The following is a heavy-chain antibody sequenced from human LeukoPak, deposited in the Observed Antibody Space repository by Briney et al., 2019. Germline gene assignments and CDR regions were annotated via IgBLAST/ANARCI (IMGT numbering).Heavy chain of an antibody. CDR2: INPNSGGA. CDR1: GYTFIGYY. V-gene: IGHV1-2*02. J-gene: IGHJ4*02. D-gene: IGHD3-3*01. Sequence: ALVKVSCKASGYTFIGYYMHWVRQAPGQGLEWMGWINPNSGGANYAQKFQGRLTMTRDTSISTAYMELSRLRSDDTAVYYCASFGGFWSGPFDYWGQGTLVTVSS. CDR3: ASFGGFWSGPFDY.